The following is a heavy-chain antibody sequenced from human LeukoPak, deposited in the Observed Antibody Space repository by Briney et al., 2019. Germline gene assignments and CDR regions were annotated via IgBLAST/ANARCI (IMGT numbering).Heavy chain of an antibody. J-gene: IGHJ4*02. Sequence: GGSLRLSCAASGFTVSSNYMSWVRQAPGKGLEWVSVIYSGGNTYYADSVKGQFTISRDNSKNTLYLQMNSLRAEDTAVYYCAKDYIVAAPTGFDYWGQGTLVTVSS. D-gene: IGHD6-13*01. CDR2: IYSGGNT. CDR3: AKDYIVAAPTGFDY. V-gene: IGHV3-53*01. CDR1: GFTVSSNY.